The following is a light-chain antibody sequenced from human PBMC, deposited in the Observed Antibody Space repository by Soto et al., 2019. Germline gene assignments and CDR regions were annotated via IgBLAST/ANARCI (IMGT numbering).Light chain of an antibody. CDR3: SSYAGTKNLV. V-gene: IGLV2-8*01. J-gene: IGLJ2*01. Sequence: QSVLTQPPSASGSPGQSVTISCTGTSSDIGNYKYVSWYQQYPGKAPKLMIYEVSKRPSGVPDRFSGSKSGNTASLTVSGLQAEDEADYYCSSYAGTKNLVFGGGTKLTVL. CDR1: SSDIGNYKY. CDR2: EVS.